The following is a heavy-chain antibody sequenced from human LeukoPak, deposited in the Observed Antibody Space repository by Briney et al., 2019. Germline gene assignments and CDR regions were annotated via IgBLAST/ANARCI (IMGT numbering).Heavy chain of an antibody. J-gene: IGHJ6*03. D-gene: IGHD2-2*01. Sequence: GSLRLSCAASGFTFSNYWMHWIRQPPGKGLEWIGEINHSGSTNYNPSLKSRVTISVDTSKNQFSLKLSSVTAADTAVYYCARGTFLPYCSSTSCYSGSRYYYYYYMDVWGKGTTVTVSS. CDR3: ARGTFLPYCSSTSCYSGSRYYYYYYMDV. V-gene: IGHV4-34*01. CDR1: GFTFSNYW. CDR2: INHSGST.